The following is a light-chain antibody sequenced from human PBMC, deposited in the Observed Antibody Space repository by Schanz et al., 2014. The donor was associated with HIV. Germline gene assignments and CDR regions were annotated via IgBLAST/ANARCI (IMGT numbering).Light chain of an antibody. V-gene: IGKV3D-20*02. CDR2: GAS. CDR3: QQRSNWLT. CDR1: QSVSSSY. J-gene: IGKJ4*01. Sequence: EIVLTQSPGTLSLSPGERATLSCRASQSVSSSYLAWYQQKPGQAPRPLIFGASNRATGVPDRFSGSDSGTDFTLTISSLEPEDFAVYYCQQRSNWLTFGGGTKVEIK.